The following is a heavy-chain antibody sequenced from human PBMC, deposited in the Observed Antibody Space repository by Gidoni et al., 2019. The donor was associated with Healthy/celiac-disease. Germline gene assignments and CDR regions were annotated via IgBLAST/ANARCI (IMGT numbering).Heavy chain of an antibody. CDR2: IKSKTDGGTT. D-gene: IGHD3-3*01. CDR1: GFTSSNAC. J-gene: IGHJ3*02. V-gene: IGHV3-15*01. Sequence: EVQLVEAGGGLQKPGGSLRLSLAASGFTSSNACLSWVRQAPGKGLEWVGRIKSKTDGGTTDYAARVKGRFTISRDDSKNTLYLQMNSLKTEDTAVYYCTTGYDFWSGSPHDAFDIWGQGTMVTVSS. CDR3: TTGYDFWSGSPHDAFDI.